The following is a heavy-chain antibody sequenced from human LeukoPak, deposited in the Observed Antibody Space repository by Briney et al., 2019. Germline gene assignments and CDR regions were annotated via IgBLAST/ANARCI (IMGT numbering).Heavy chain of an antibody. CDR3: AKDQGGSYSYFDY. J-gene: IGHJ4*02. Sequence: GGSLRLSCAASGFTFSSYGMHWVRQAPGKGLEWVAVIWYDGSNKYYADSVKGRFTISRDNSKNTLYLQMNSLRAEDTAVYYRAKDQGGSYSYFDYWGQGTLVTVSS. D-gene: IGHD1-26*01. CDR1: GFTFSSYG. CDR2: IWYDGSNK. V-gene: IGHV3-33*06.